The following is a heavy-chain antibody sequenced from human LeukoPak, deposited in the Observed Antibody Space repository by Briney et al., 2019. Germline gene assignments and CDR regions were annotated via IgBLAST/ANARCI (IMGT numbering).Heavy chain of an antibody. J-gene: IGHJ4*02. V-gene: IGHV1-18*01. CDR2: ISADNGNT. D-gene: IGHD6-13*01. CDR3: AREQVGSWHTNYDY. CDR1: GYTFTIDG. Sequence: ASVRVSCKASGYTFTIDGISWVRQAPGQGLEWMGWISADNGNTNYAQKLQGRVTMTTDTSTSTAYMELRSLRSDDTAVYYCAREQVGSWHTNYDYWGQGTLVTVSS.